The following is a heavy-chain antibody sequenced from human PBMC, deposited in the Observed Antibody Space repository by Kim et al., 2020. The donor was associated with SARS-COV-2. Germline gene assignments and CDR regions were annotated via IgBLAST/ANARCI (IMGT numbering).Heavy chain of an antibody. V-gene: IGHV4-4*07. D-gene: IGHD2-8*01. CDR1: GGSISSYY. Sequence: SETLSLTCTVSGGSISSYYWSWIRQPAGKGLEWIGRIYTSGSTNYNPSLKSRVTMSVDTSKNQFSLKLSSVTAADTAVYYCARDGGFVLMVYAIDAFDIWGQGTMVTVSS. CDR2: IYTSGST. CDR3: ARDGGFVLMVYAIDAFDI. J-gene: IGHJ3*02.